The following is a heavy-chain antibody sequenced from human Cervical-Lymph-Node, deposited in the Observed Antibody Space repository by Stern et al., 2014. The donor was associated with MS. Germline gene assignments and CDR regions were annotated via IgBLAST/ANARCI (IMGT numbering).Heavy chain of an antibody. J-gene: IGHJ4*02. CDR2: ISGSGNII. Sequence: EVQLVESGGNLVQPGGSLRLSCAGSGFTFSSYGMTWVRQAPGKGLEWVSSISGSGNIIYDADAVKGRFTISRGNSKNTLYLQMKSLRAEDTAVYYCAKQGGATAWYFFDFWGQGSLVTVSS. V-gene: IGHV3-23*04. D-gene: IGHD1-26*01. CDR3: AKQGGATAWYFFDF. CDR1: GFTFSSYG.